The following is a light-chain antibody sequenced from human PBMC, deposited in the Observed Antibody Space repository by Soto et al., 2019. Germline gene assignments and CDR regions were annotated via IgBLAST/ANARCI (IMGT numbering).Light chain of an antibody. CDR2: YDS. V-gene: IGLV3-21*04. Sequence: SYELTQPPSVSVAPGKTARITCGGNNIGSKSVYWYQQKPGQAPVLVIYYDSDRPSGIPERFSGSNSGNTATLTISRVEAGDEADYYCQVWDSSSDRHVVFGGGTKVTVL. J-gene: IGLJ2*01. CDR1: NIGSKS. CDR3: QVWDSSSDRHVV.